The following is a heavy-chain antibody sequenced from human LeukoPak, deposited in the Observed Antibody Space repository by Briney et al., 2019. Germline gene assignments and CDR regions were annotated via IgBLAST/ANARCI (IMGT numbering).Heavy chain of an antibody. CDR2: ISSSSSYI. V-gene: IGHV3-21*01. D-gene: IGHD3-22*01. J-gene: IGHJ5*02. CDR3: ARDRDSSGYYFISWFDP. CDR1: GFTFSSYS. Sequence: PGGSLRLSCAASGFTFSSYSMNWVRQAPGKGLEWVSSISSSSSYIYYADSVKGRFTISRDNAKNSLYLQMNSLRAEDTAVYYCARDRDSSGYYFISWFDPWGQGTLVTVSS.